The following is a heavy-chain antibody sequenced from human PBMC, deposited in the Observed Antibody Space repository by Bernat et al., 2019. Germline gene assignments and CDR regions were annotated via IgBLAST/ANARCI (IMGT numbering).Heavy chain of an antibody. CDR1: GFTFSSYA. J-gene: IGHJ4*02. Sequence: QVQLVESGGGVVQPGRSLRLSCAASGFTFSSYAMHWVRQAPGKGLEWVAVISDDGSNKYYADSVKGRFTISRDNSKNTLYLQMNSLRAEDTAVYYCATLCSGGRCARYFDYWGQGTLVTVSS. V-gene: IGHV3-30*01. D-gene: IGHD2-15*01. CDR2: ISDDGSNK. CDR3: ATLCSGGRCARYFDY.